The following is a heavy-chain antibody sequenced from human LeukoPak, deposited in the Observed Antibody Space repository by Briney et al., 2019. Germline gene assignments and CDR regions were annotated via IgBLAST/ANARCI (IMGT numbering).Heavy chain of an antibody. D-gene: IGHD4-17*01. CDR1: GYTFTSYG. J-gene: IGHJ5*02. V-gene: IGHV1-2*02. CDR3: ARDVSPDYGDPNWFDP. Sequence: ASVKVSCKASGYTFTSYGISWVRQAPGQGLEWMGWINPNSGGTNYAQKFQGRVTMTRDTSISTAYMELSRLRSDDTAVYYCARDVSPDYGDPNWFDPWGQGTLVTVSS. CDR2: INPNSGGT.